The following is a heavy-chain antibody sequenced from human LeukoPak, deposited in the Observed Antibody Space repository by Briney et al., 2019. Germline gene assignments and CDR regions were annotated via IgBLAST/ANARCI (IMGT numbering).Heavy chain of an antibody. CDR3: ASREMATSDAFDI. CDR1: GYSFTSYW. V-gene: IGHV5-51*01. Sequence: GESLKISCKGSGYSFTSYWIGWVRQMPGKGLEWVGIIYPGDSDTRYSPSFQGQVTISADKSISTAYLQWSSLKASDTAMYYCASREMATSDAFDIWGQGTMVTVSS. D-gene: IGHD5-24*01. J-gene: IGHJ3*02. CDR2: IYPGDSDT.